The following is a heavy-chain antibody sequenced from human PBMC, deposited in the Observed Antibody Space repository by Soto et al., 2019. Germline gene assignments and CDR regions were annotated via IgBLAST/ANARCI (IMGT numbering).Heavy chain of an antibody. Sequence: KSSETLSLTCTVSGGSMSTYYWNWIRQPPGKGLEWIGNIYYIGSTNYNPSLKSRVTISVDTSKNQFSLRLSSVTAADTAVYYCARGSRIAGLRGWNYGMDVWGQGTTVTVSS. D-gene: IGHD6-13*01. J-gene: IGHJ6*02. V-gene: IGHV4-59*01. CDR1: GGSMSTYY. CDR2: IYYIGST. CDR3: ARGSRIAGLRGWNYGMDV.